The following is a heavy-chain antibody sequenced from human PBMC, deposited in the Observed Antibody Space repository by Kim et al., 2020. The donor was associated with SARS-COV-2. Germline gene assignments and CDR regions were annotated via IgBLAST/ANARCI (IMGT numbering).Heavy chain of an antibody. D-gene: IGHD3-22*01. V-gene: IGHV4-59*13. CDR1: GGSISSYY. CDR3: ARAQLGYYYDSSGAIGAFDI. Sequence: SETLSLTCTVSGGSISSYYWSWIRQPPGKGLEWIGYIYYSGSTNYNPSLKSRVTISVDTSKNQFSLKLSSVTAADTAVYYCARAQLGYYYDSSGAIGAFDIWGQGTMVTVSS. CDR2: IYYSGST. J-gene: IGHJ3*02.